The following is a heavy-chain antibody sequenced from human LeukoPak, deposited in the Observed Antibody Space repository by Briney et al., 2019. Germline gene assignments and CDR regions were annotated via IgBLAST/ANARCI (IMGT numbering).Heavy chain of an antibody. V-gene: IGHV4-31*03. CDR3: ARGGYVNNWFDP. D-gene: IGHD5-12*01. Sequence: SETLSLTCTVSGGSISSGGYYWSWIRQHPGKGLEWIGYIYYSGSTYYNPSLKSRVTISVDTSKNQFSLKLSSVTAADTAAYYCARGGYVNNWFDPWGQGTLVTVSS. J-gene: IGHJ5*02. CDR2: IYYSGST. CDR1: GGSISSGGYY.